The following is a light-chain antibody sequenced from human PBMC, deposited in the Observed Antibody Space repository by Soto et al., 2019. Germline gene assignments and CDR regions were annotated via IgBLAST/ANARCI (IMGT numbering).Light chain of an antibody. J-gene: IGLJ3*02. CDR1: SGHRSYA. V-gene: IGLV4-69*02. CDR3: QTWGTGIRV. Sequence: QLVLTQSPSASASLGASVKLTRTLSSGHRSYAIAWHQQQPEKGPRYLMKLYSDGSHSKGDGIPDRFSGSSSGAERYLTISSLQSEDEADYYCQTWGTGIRVFGGGTKLTVL. CDR2: LYSDGSH.